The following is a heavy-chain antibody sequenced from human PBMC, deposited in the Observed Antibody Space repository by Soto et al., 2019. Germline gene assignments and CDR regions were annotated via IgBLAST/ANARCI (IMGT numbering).Heavy chain of an antibody. CDR2: INPSGGST. Sequence: ASVKVSCKASGYTFTSYYMHWVRQAPGQGLEWMGIINPSGGSTSYAQKFQGRVTMTRDTSTSTVYMELSSLRSEDTAVYYCARDLAADSSSWYVNDAFDIWGQGTMVTVSS. CDR3: ARDLAADSSSWYVNDAFDI. CDR1: GYTFTSYY. J-gene: IGHJ3*02. D-gene: IGHD6-13*01. V-gene: IGHV1-46*01.